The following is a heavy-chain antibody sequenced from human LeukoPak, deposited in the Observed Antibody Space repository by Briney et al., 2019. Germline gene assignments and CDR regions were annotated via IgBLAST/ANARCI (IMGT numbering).Heavy chain of an antibody. CDR2: ISGDSGKT. CDR3: GRDHTTSTACFDP. J-gene: IGHJ5*02. Sequence: ASVKVSCKASGYIFTSYGISWVRQAPGQGLEWMGWISGDSGKTKYAQKFQGRVTLTTDTSTNTAYMELRSLRSDDTAVYYCGRDHTTSTACFDPWGQGTLVTVSS. V-gene: IGHV1-18*01. CDR1: GYIFTSYG. D-gene: IGHD1-26*01.